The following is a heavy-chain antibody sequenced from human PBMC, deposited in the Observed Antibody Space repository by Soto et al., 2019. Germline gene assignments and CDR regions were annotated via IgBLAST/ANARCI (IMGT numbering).Heavy chain of an antibody. Sequence: EVQLVESGGGLVQPGRSLRLSCAASGFTFPDYTMHWVRQAPGKGLEWVSGISWNSGSIDYADSVKGRFIISRDDAKNCLYLQMNSLRAEDTAFYYCAEGLYYYQTSGYPHYWGQGTLVTVSS. D-gene: IGHD3-22*01. CDR1: GFTFPDYT. J-gene: IGHJ4*02. CDR3: AEGLYYYQTSGYPHY. CDR2: ISWNSGSI. V-gene: IGHV3-9*01.